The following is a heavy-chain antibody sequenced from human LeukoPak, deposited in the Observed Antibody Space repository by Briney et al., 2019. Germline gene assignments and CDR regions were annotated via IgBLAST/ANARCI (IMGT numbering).Heavy chain of an antibody. Sequence: ASVKVSCKTSGFTFTGYYIHWVRQAPGQRPEWMGWINPSSGGTDYAQKFQGRVVMTRDTSISTAYMELSRLRSDDTAVYYCARVWYSSSWLFDYWGQGTLVTVSS. CDR3: ARVWYSSSWLFDY. V-gene: IGHV1-2*02. J-gene: IGHJ4*02. D-gene: IGHD6-13*01. CDR2: INPSSGGT. CDR1: GFTFTGYY.